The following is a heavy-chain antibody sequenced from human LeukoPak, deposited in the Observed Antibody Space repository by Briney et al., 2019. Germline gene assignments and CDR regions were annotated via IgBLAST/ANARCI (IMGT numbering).Heavy chain of an antibody. J-gene: IGHJ4*02. Sequence: SETLSLTCTVSGGSISSYYWSWIRQPAGKGLEWIGRIYTSGSTNCNPSLKSRVTMSVDTSKNQFSLKLSSVTAADTAVYYCARDMYYYGSGSAHFDYWGQGTLVTVSS. CDR3: ARDMYYYGSGSAHFDY. V-gene: IGHV4-4*07. D-gene: IGHD3-10*01. CDR1: GGSISSYY. CDR2: IYTSGST.